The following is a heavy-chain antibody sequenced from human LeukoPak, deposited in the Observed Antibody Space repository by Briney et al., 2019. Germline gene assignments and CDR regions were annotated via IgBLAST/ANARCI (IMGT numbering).Heavy chain of an antibody. V-gene: IGHV1-46*01. CDR3: ARGSRPVYNLLTGKRYFDY. CDR2: INPSGGST. Sequence: GASVKVSYKASGYTFTTFYVHWVRQAPGQGLEWMGIINPSGGSTTYAQKFRGRLTTTRDMSTSTVYMELSSLRSEDTAVYYCARGSRPVYNLLTGKRYFDYWGQGTLLTVSS. D-gene: IGHD3-9*01. CDR1: GYTFTTFY. J-gene: IGHJ4*02.